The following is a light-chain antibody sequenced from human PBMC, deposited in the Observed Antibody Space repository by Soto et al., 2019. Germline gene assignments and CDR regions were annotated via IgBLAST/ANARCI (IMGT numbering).Light chain of an antibody. CDR3: AAWDDSLNAVV. J-gene: IGLJ2*01. CDR2: SNN. V-gene: IGLV1-44*01. CDR1: SSNIGSNT. Sequence: QSVLNQPPSAYGTPGQRVTISCYGSSSNIGSNTVNWYQQLPGTAPKLLIYSNNQRPSGVPDRFSGSKSGTSASLAISGLQSEDEADYYCAAWDDSLNAVVFGGGTKVTVL.